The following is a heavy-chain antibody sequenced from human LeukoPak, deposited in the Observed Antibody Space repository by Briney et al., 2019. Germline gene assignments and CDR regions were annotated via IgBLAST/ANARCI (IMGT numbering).Heavy chain of an antibody. Sequence: PSETLSLTCTVSGGSISSYYWSWIRQPPGKGLEYIGYIYYSGYTNYNPSLKSRVTISVDTSKNQFPLKLISVTAADTAVYYCARETSQKGAHYMDVWGKGTTVTISS. CDR3: ARETSQKGAHYMDV. CDR1: GGSISSYY. CDR2: IYYSGYT. D-gene: IGHD3-16*01. V-gene: IGHV4-59*01. J-gene: IGHJ6*03.